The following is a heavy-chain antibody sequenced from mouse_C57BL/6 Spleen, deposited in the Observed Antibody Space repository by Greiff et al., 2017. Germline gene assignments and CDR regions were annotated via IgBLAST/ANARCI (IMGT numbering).Heavy chain of an antibody. D-gene: IGHD1-1*01. CDR1: GFTFSDYG. CDR3: ARKYDYSSSSAWMAY. V-gene: IGHV5-17*01. Sequence: DVKLVESGGGLVKPGGSLKLSCAASGFTFSDYGMHWVSQAPEKGLEWVAYISSGSSTIYYADTVKGRFTISRDNAKNTLFLQMTSLRSEDTAMYYGARKYDYSSSSAWMAYWGQGTLVTVSA. J-gene: IGHJ3*01. CDR2: ISSGSSTI.